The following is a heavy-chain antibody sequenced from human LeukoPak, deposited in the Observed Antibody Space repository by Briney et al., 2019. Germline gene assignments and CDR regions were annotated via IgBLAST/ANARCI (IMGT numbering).Heavy chain of an antibody. J-gene: IGHJ5*02. D-gene: IGHD2-8*01. V-gene: IGHV1-24*01. Sequence: ASVKVSCKVSGYTPTELSMHWVRQAPGKGLEWMGGIDPDNGETIYAQKFQGRVTMTEDTSTDTAYMELSSLRSEDTAVYYCARDDCTNGVCYTGGPNWFDPWGQGTLVTVSS. CDR2: IDPDNGET. CDR1: GYTPTELS. CDR3: ARDDCTNGVCYTGGPNWFDP.